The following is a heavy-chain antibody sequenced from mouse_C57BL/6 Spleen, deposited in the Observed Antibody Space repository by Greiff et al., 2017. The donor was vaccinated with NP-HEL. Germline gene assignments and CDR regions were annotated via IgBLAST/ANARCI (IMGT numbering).Heavy chain of an antibody. V-gene: IGHV14-4*01. D-gene: IGHD1-1*01. J-gene: IGHJ2*01. CDR1: GFNIKDDY. Sequence: EVQLQQSGAELVRPGASVKLSCTASGFNIKDDYMHWVKQRPEQGLEWIGWIDPENGDTEYASKFQGKATITADTSSNTAYLQLSSLTSEDTAVYYCSPRITTVVGRDYWGQGTTLTVSS. CDR2: IDPENGDT. CDR3: SPRITTVVGRDY.